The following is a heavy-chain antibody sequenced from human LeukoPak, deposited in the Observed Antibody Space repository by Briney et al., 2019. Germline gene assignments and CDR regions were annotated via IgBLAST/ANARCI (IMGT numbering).Heavy chain of an antibody. CDR2: INHSGST. CDR1: GGSFSGYY. D-gene: IGHD6-6*01. V-gene: IGHV4-34*01. CDR3: ARKYSSSFSWFDP. Sequence: SETLSLTCAVYGGSFSGYYWSWIRQPPGKGLEWIGEINHSGSTNYNPSLKSRVTISVDTSKNQFSLKLSSVTAADTAVYYCARKYSSSFSWFDPWGQGTLVTVSS. J-gene: IGHJ5*02.